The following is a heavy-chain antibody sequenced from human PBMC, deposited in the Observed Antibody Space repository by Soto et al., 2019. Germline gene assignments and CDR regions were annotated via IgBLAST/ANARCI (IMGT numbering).Heavy chain of an antibody. Sequence: SSETLSLTCLVSGGSINNSTYYWGWIRQPPGKGLEWIGSIYYSGATYYNPSLRSRITISMDRSKNHFSLKLTSVTAADTAIYYCVPVGTGTTTGDYWGQGTLVTVSS. D-gene: IGHD4-17*01. J-gene: IGHJ4*02. V-gene: IGHV4-39*02. CDR1: GGSINNSTYY. CDR2: IYYSGAT. CDR3: VPVGTGTTTGDY.